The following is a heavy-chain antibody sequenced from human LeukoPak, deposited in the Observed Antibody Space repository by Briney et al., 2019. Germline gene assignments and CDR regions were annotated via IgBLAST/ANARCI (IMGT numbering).Heavy chain of an antibody. J-gene: IGHJ4*02. CDR2: INSDGSST. V-gene: IGHV3-74*01. D-gene: IGHD1-26*01. CDR1: GFTFSSYW. Sequence: PGGSLRLSCAASGFTFSSYWMHWVRQAPGKGLVWVSRINSDGSSTTYADSVKGRFTISRDNAKNTLYLQMNSLRAEDTAVYYCSRTKWDKGSYDYWGQGTLVTVSS. CDR3: SRTKWDKGSYDY.